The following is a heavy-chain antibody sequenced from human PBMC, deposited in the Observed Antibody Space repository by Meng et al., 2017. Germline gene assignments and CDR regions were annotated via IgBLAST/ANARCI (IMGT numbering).Heavy chain of an antibody. Sequence: GGSLRLSCAASGFTASSNYMSWVRQAPGKGLEWVSVIYSGGSTYYADSVKGRFTISRDNSKNTLYLQMNSLGAEDTAVYYCARESRDGYNSYWGQGTLVTVSS. CDR3: ARESRDGYNSY. CDR2: IYSGGST. CDR1: GFTASSNY. J-gene: IGHJ4*02. V-gene: IGHV3-66*02. D-gene: IGHD5-24*01.